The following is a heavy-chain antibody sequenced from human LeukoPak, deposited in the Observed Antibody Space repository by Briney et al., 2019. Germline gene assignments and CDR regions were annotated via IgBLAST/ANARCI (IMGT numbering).Heavy chain of an antibody. V-gene: IGHV4-59*08. CDR1: SGSISSYY. CDR2: IYYSGST. J-gene: IGHJ3*02. Sequence: SETLSLTCTVSSGSISSYYWSWIRQPPGKGLEWIGYIYYSGSTNYNPSLKSRVTISVDTSKNQFSLKLSSVTAADTAVYYCARPNTALGAFDIWGQGTMVTVSS. CDR3: ARPNTALGAFDI. D-gene: IGHD5-18*01.